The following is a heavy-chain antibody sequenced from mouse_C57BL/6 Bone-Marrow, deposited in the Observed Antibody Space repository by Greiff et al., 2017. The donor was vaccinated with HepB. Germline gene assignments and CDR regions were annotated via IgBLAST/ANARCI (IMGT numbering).Heavy chain of an antibody. V-gene: IGHV6-3*01. D-gene: IGHD4-1*01. CDR1: GFTFSNYW. J-gene: IGHJ3*01. CDR2: IRLKSDNYAT. Sequence: EVQLQESGGGLVQPGGSMKLSCVASGFTFSNYWMNWVRQSPEKGLEWVAQIRLKSDNYATHYAESVKGRFTISRDDSKSSVYLQMNNLRAEDTGIYYCTVTGDAYWGQGTLVTVSA. CDR3: TVTGDAY.